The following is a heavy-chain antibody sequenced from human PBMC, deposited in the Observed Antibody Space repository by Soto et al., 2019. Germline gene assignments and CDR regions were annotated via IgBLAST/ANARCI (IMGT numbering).Heavy chain of an antibody. D-gene: IGHD2-15*01. J-gene: IGHJ4*02. Sequence: QVQSVESGGGVVQPGTSLRLSCAVSGFTFSNHGMHWVRQAPGKGLEWVAFISYDGRNKDYVDSLKGRFTISRDNFKDTLFLQMNTLRADDTAVYYCARDRGWSRSHYFDSRGQGTLVTVSS. CDR2: ISYDGRNK. CDR3: ARDRGWSRSHYFDS. V-gene: IGHV3-33*01. CDR1: GFTFSNHG.